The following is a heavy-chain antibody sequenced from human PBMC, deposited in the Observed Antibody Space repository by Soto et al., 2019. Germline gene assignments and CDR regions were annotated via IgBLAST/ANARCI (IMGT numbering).Heavy chain of an antibody. CDR1: GFTFSNAW. CDR2: IKSKTGGGTT. J-gene: IGHJ6*02. CDR3: TTDSHRPRTHYGMDV. Sequence: PGGSLRLSCAASGFTFSNAWMNWVRQAPGKGLEWVGRIKSKTGGGTTDYAAPVKGRFTISRDDSKNTLYLQMNSLKTEDTAVYYCTTDSHRPRTHYGMDVWGQGTTVTASS. V-gene: IGHV3-15*07.